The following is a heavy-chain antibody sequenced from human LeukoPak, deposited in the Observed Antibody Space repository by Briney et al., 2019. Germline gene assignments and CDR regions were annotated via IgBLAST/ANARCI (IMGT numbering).Heavy chain of an antibody. V-gene: IGHV3-7*01. CDR2: IKQDGSEK. CDR3: AREEGLQETYYYYYYYMDV. J-gene: IGHJ6*03. CDR1: GFTFSSYW. Sequence: GGSLRLSCAASGFTFSSYWMSWVRQAPGKGLEWVANIKQDGSEKYYVDSVKGRFTISRDNAKNSLYLQMNSLRAEDTAVYYCAREEGLQETYYYYYYYMDVWGKGTTVTVSS.